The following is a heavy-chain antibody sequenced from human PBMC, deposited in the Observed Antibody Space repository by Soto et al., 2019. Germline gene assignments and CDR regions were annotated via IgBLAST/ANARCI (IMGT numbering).Heavy chain of an antibody. D-gene: IGHD6-13*01. V-gene: IGHV1-2*02. Sequence: ASVKVSCKASGYTFTGYYMHWVRQAPGQGLEWMGWINPNSGGTNYAQKFQGRVTMTRDTSISTAYMELSRLRSDDTAVYYYARDPALRYSSSWSFDYWGQGTLVTVSS. J-gene: IGHJ4*02. CDR2: INPNSGGT. CDR1: GYTFTGYY. CDR3: ARDPALRYSSSWSFDY.